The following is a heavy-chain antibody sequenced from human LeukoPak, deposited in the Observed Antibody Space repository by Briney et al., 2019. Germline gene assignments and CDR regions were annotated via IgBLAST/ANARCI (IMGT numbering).Heavy chain of an antibody. J-gene: IGHJ4*02. CDR1: GGSTSSYY. V-gene: IGHV4-59*01. CDR2: IYYSGST. CDR3: ARITKLQYFDY. Sequence: SETLSLTCTVSGGSTSSYYWSWIRQPPGKGLEWIGYIYYSGSTNYNPSLKSRVTISVDTSKNQFSLKLSSVTAADTAVYCCARITKLQYFDYWGQGTLVTVSS. D-gene: IGHD3-16*01.